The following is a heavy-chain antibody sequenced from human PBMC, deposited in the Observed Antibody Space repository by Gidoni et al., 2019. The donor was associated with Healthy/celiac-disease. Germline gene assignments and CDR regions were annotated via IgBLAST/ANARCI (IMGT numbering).Heavy chain of an antibody. Sequence: QVQLQEAGPGLVKPSQTLSLTCTVSVGSISSGDYYWSWIRQPPGKGLEWIGYIYYSGSTYYNPSLKSRVTISVDTSKNQFSLKLSSVTAADTAVYYCARGTSPRNYDGYFQHWGQGTLVTVSS. CDR2: IYYSGST. J-gene: IGHJ1*01. CDR3: ARGTSPRNYDGYFQH. CDR1: VGSISSGDYY. D-gene: IGHD3-22*01. V-gene: IGHV4-30-4*01.